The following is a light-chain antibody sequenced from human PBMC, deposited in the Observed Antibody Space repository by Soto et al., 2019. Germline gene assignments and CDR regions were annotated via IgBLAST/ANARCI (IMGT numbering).Light chain of an antibody. CDR2: DAS. CDR3: LQYGSSPRT. Sequence: EIVLTQSPGTLSLSPGERATLSCRASQTISSRSLAWYQQKPGQAPRLLIFDASSRVTGIPDRFSGSGSGTDFTLTISRLEPEDFAVYYCLQYGSSPRTFGQGTRWISN. J-gene: IGKJ1*01. CDR1: QTISSRS. V-gene: IGKV3-20*01.